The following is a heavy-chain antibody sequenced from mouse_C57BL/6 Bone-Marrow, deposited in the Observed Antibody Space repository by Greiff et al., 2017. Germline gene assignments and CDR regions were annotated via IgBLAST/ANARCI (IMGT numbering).Heavy chain of an antibody. V-gene: IGHV1-50*01. CDR1: GYTFTSYW. J-gene: IGHJ2*01. Sequence: QVQLQQPGAELVKPGASVKLSCKASGYTFTSYWMQWVKPRPGQGLEWIGEIDPSDSYTNYNQKFKGKATLTVDTSSSTAYMQLSSLTSEDSAVYYCAVYYYGSSYGDYWGQGTTLTVSS. CDR3: AVYYYGSSYGDY. CDR2: IDPSDSYT. D-gene: IGHD1-1*01.